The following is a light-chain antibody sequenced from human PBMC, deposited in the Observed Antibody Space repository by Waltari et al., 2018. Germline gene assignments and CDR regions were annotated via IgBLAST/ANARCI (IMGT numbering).Light chain of an antibody. CDR1: QSISSY. J-gene: IGKJ2*01. CDR3: QQSYSTPYT. Sequence: DIQMTQSPSSLSASVGDRVTITCRASQSISSYLHWYQQKPAKAPKLLIYAASSLQRGVESRFSGSGSGTDFTLTISRLQPEDFATYYCQQSYSTPYTFGQGTKLEIK. V-gene: IGKV1-39*01. CDR2: AAS.